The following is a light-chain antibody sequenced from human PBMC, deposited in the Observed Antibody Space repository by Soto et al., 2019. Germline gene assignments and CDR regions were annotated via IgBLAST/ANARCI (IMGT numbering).Light chain of an antibody. J-gene: IGKJ4*01. CDR2: DAS. V-gene: IGKV1-5*01. CDR1: QSISSW. CDR3: QQYNTYSSLT. Sequence: DIQMTQSPSTLSASVGDRVTITCRASQSISSWLAWYQQKPGKAPKPLIYDASNLESGVPSRFSGGGSGTECSLTISSLQPDDFATYYCQQYNTYSSLTFGGGTKVDIK.